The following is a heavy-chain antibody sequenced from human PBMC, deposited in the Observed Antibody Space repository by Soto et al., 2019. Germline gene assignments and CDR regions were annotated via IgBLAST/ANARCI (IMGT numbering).Heavy chain of an antibody. CDR1: GFTFSSYS. V-gene: IGHV3-21*01. CDR3: ARDSDYGDSETFDY. J-gene: IGHJ4*02. Sequence: PGGSMRLSCEASGFTFSSYSMNWVRQAPGKGLEWVSSIRSSNSYIYYADSVKGRFTISRDNAKNSLYLQMNSLSAEDTAVYYCARDSDYGDSETFDYWGQGTLVTVSS. D-gene: IGHD4-17*01. CDR2: IRSSNSYI.